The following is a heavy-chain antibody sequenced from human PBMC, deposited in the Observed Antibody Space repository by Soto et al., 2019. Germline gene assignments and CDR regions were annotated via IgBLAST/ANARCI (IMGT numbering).Heavy chain of an antibody. CDR1: GGSISSYY. CDR2: IDTSGTT. V-gene: IGHV4-4*07. D-gene: IGHD3-22*01. CDR3: ARAPARITMIVVAIDY. J-gene: IGHJ4*02. Sequence: PSETLSLTCTVSGGSISSYYVSWIRQSAGKRLEWIGRIDTSGTTNYNPSLKSRVTISVDRSKNQFSLKLSSVTAADTAVYYCARAPARITMIVVAIDYWGQGTLVTVSS.